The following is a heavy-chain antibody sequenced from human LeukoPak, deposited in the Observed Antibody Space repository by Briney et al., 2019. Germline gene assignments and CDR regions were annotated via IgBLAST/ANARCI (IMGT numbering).Heavy chain of an antibody. D-gene: IGHD3-16*01. V-gene: IGHV3-30*02. Sequence: GGSLRLSCAASGFTFSSYGMHWVRQAPGKGLEWVAFIRYDGSNKYYADSVKGRFTISRDNSKNTLYLQMNSLRAEDTAVYYCAKDSWGYATPNYFDYWGQGTLVTVSS. J-gene: IGHJ4*02. CDR2: IRYDGSNK. CDR1: GFTFSSYG. CDR3: AKDSWGYATPNYFDY.